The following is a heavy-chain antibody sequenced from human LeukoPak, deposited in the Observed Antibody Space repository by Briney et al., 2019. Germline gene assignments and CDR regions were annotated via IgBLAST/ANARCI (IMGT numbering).Heavy chain of an antibody. Sequence: GGSLRLSCAASGFTFRNYAMNWLRQTPGKGLEWVSAISGSGGNTYYADSVKGRFTISRDNSKNTLYLQMNGLRVEDMAVYYCAKGQGGYCSAGSCYADHWGQGTLVTVSS. CDR1: GFTFRNYA. J-gene: IGHJ4*02. CDR3: AKGQGGYCSAGSCYADH. CDR2: ISGSGGNT. V-gene: IGHV3-23*01. D-gene: IGHD2-15*01.